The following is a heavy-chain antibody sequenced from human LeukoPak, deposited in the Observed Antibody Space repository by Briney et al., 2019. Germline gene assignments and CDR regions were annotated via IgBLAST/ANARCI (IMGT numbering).Heavy chain of an antibody. CDR3: ARTGSTVTMLYPFDH. J-gene: IGHJ4*02. CDR2: IYYSGST. Sequence: SETLSLTCTVSGRSIRSYYGSWIRQPPGKGLEWIGYIYYSGSTNYNPSLKSRVSISVDTSKNQFSLKLSSVTSADTAVYYCARTGSTVTMLYPFDHWGQGTLVTVSS. D-gene: IGHD4-17*01. V-gene: IGHV4-59*01. CDR1: GRSIRSYY.